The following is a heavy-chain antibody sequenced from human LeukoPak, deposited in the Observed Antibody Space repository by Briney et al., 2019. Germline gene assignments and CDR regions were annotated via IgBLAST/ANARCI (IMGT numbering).Heavy chain of an antibody. CDR3: ARVHSSGQD. CDR1: GYTFSTYD. J-gene: IGHJ4*02. V-gene: IGHV1-8*01. D-gene: IGHD3-22*01. CDR2: MNPNSGNT. Sequence: ASVKVSCKASGYTFSTYDINWVRQATGQGLERMGWMNPNSGNTGYAQKFRGRVTMTRDTSITTAYLELSSLTSEDTAVYYCARVHSSGQDWGQGTLVTASS.